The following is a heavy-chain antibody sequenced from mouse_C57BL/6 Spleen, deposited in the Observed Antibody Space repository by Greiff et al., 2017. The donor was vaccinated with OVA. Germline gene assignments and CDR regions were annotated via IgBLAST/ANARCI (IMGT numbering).Heavy chain of an antibody. CDR2: ISYSGST. V-gene: IGHV3-8*01. Sequence: EVLLKESGPGLAQPSQTLSLTCSVTGYSITSDYWNWIRKFPGNKLEYMGYISYSGSTYYNPSPKSRLFITRDTSKNQYYLQLNSVTTEETATYCCARDGGDFGYFDVWGTGTTVTVSS. D-gene: IGHD2-13*01. J-gene: IGHJ1*03. CDR3: ARDGGDFGYFDV. CDR1: GYSITSDY.